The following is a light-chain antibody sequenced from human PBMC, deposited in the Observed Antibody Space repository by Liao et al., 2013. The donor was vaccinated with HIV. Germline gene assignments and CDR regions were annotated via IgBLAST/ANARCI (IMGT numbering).Light chain of an antibody. CDR3: QAWDGSTHVV. V-gene: IGLV3-21*01. Sequence: SYVLTQPPSVSVAPGKTASITCGGNDIGTYSVHWYQQKPGQAPVLVIYYDTDRPSGIPERFSGSNSGNTATLTISGTQTMDEADYYCQAWDGSTHVVFGGGTRLTVL. CDR1: DIGTYS. J-gene: IGLJ2*01. CDR2: YDT.